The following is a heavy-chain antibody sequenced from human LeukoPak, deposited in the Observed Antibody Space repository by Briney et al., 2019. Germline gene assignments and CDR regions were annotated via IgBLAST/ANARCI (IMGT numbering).Heavy chain of an antibody. Sequence: GGSLRLSCAASGFTFSSYAMSWVRQAPGKGLECISGFSGSGGSTYYADSVKGRFTISRDNSKNTLYLQMNSLRAEDTAVYYCARAVSSGWTFYYYYYYMDVWGKGTTVTVSS. CDR1: GFTFSSYA. D-gene: IGHD6-19*01. V-gene: IGHV3-23*01. CDR3: ARAVSSGWTFYYYYYYMDV. J-gene: IGHJ6*03. CDR2: FSGSGGST.